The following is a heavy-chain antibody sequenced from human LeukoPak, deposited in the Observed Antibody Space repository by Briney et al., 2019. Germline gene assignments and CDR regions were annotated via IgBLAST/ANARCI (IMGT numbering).Heavy chain of an antibody. Sequence: SETLSLTCTVSGRSISSYYWSWIRQPPGKGLEWVGYIYHSGSTNYNPAFTSQGPISVNTSKDQSSLRLRSVSLADTAVYYCARELGYCSRTSCNNWIDPWGQGTLVTVSS. V-gene: IGHV4-59*01. CDR2: IYHSGST. CDR3: ARELGYCSRTSCNNWIDP. D-gene: IGHD2-2*01. CDR1: GRSISSYY. J-gene: IGHJ5*02.